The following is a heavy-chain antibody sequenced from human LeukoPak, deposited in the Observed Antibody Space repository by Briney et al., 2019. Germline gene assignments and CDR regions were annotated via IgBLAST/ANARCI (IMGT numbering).Heavy chain of an antibody. CDR2: ISSSSSTI. V-gene: IGHV3-48*01. CDR1: GFTFSSYS. CDR3: ARVSGSWYDYYYYYMDV. D-gene: IGHD6-13*01. Sequence: GGSLRLSCAASGFTFSSYSMNWVRQAPGKGLEWVSYISSSSSTIYYADSVKGRFTISRDNAKNSLYLQMNSLRAEDTAVYYCARVSGSWYDYYYYYMDVWGKGTTVTVSS. J-gene: IGHJ6*03.